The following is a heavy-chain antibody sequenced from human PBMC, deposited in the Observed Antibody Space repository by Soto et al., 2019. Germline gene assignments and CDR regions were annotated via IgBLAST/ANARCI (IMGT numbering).Heavy chain of an antibody. D-gene: IGHD3-10*01. V-gene: IGHV3-53*01. CDR1: GFTFSSNY. J-gene: IGHJ6*02. CDR2: IYSGGST. CDR3: ARSSYGYGMDV. Sequence: XLRLSCASSGFTFSSNYMSWVRQAPGKGLEWVSVIYSGGSTYYAGSVKGRFTISRDNSKNTLYLQVNSLRAEDTAVYYCARSSYGYGMDVWGQGTTVTVSS.